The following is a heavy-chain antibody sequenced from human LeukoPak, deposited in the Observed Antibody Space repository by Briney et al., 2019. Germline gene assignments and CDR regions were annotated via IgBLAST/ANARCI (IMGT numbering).Heavy chain of an antibody. V-gene: IGHV4-34*01. D-gene: IGHD3-10*01. CDR3: ASSSRHYYYGSGSQYYFDY. CDR1: GGSFSGYY. Sequence: PSVTLSLNCAVYGGSFSGYYWRWIRQPPGKGRVWSGEINHSVSTNYNPSLKSRVTISVDTSKNQFSLKLSSVTAADTAVYYWASSSRHYYYGSGSQYYFDYWGQGTLVTVSS. J-gene: IGHJ4*02. CDR2: INHSVST.